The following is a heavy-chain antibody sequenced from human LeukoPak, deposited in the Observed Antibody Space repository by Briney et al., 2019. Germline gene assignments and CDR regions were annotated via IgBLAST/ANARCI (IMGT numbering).Heavy chain of an antibody. Sequence: GGSLRLSCAASGFIFSSNWMHWVRQAPGKGLVWVSRINEDGSTTNHADSVKGRFTISRDNAKNSVNLQMNSLRVEDTAVYYCARWRGRQSEFDYWGQGTLVTVSS. CDR2: INEDGSTT. J-gene: IGHJ4*02. CDR3: ARWRGRQSEFDY. D-gene: IGHD1-1*01. CDR1: GFIFSSNW. V-gene: IGHV3-74*01.